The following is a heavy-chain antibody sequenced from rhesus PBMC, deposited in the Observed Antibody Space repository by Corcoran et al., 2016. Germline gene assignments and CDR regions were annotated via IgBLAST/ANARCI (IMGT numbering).Heavy chain of an antibody. CDR3: ARRSSSGWTFDY. J-gene: IGHJ4*01. D-gene: IGHD6-31*01. CDR1: GGSLSGDYD. CDR2: IYGSSGST. V-gene: IGHV4-76*01. Sequence: QVQLQESGPGLVKPSETLSLTCAVSGGSLSGDYDWRWIRQPPGQGLEWIGYIYGSSGSTNYTPSLKNRVSISKDTSKNQFSLKVSSVTAADTAVYYCARRSSSGWTFDYWGQGVLVTVSS.